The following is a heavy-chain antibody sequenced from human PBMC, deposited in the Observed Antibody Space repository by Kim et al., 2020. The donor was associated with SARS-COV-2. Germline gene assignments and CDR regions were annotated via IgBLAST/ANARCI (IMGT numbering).Heavy chain of an antibody. CDR1: GFTFSSYG. CDR2: ISYDGSNK. D-gene: IGHD3-9*01. V-gene: IGHV3-33*05. J-gene: IGHJ4*02. CDR3: ARGPGSYFDWLLVRYFDY. Sequence: GGSLRLSCAASGFTFSSYGMHWVRQAPGKGLEWVAVISYDGSNKYYADSVKGRFNIARDNSKNTLYLQMNSLRAEDTAVYYCARGPGSYFDWLLVRYFDYWGQGTLVTVSS.